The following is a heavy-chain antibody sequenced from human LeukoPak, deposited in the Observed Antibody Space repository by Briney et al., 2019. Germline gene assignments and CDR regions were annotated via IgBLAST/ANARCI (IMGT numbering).Heavy chain of an antibody. CDR3: ARARCSSTSCYKRFDY. J-gene: IGHJ4*02. CDR1: GFTFSSYS. CDR2: ISSSSSYI. Sequence: GSLRLSCAASGFTFSSYSMNWVRQAPGKGLEWVPSISSSSSYIYYADSVKGRFTISRDNAKNSLYLQMNSLRAEDTAVYYCARARCSSTSCYKRFDYWGQGTLVTVSS. D-gene: IGHD2-2*02. V-gene: IGHV3-21*01.